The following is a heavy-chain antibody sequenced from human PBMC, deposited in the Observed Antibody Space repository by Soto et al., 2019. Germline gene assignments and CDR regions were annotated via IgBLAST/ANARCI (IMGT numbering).Heavy chain of an antibody. CDR3: ARRFTTRGYWFDP. J-gene: IGHJ5*02. D-gene: IGHD1-1*01. Sequence: SETLSLTCTVSGGSISSSSFYWGWIRQSPGKGLEYIGSIYYSGSTYYNPSLKSRVTIYVDTSRNQFSLKLSSVTAADTAVYYCARRFTTRGYWFDPWGQGTLVTVSS. CDR1: GGSISSSSFY. CDR2: IYYSGST. V-gene: IGHV4-39*01.